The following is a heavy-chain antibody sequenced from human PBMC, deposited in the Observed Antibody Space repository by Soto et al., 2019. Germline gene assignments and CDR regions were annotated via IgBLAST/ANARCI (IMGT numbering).Heavy chain of an antibody. J-gene: IGHJ6*02. CDR1: GFTFSSYS. CDR3: ARDPVDYDYWSGPRRVEV. D-gene: IGHD3-3*01. CDR2: ISSSSSTI. Sequence: GGSLRLSCSACGFTFSSYSINWVRQSPGKGLEWVSYISSSSSTIYYADSVKGRFTISRDNAKNSLYLQMNSLRAEDTAVYYCARDPVDYDYWSGPRRVEVWGHGTPVTVPS. V-gene: IGHV3-48*01.